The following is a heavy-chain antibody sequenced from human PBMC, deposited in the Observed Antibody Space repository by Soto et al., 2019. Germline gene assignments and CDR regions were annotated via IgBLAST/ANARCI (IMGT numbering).Heavy chain of an antibody. CDR2: IYYSGST. J-gene: IGHJ6*02. CDR3: ARALRRGGGYYYGMDV. V-gene: IGHV4-31*03. D-gene: IGHD3-10*01. CDR1: GGSISSGGYY. Sequence: SETLSLTCTVSGGSISSGGYYWSWIRQHPGKGLEWIGYIYYSGSTYYNPSLKSRVTISVDTSKNQFSLKLSSVTAADTAVYYRARALRRGGGYYYGMDVWGQGTTVTVSS.